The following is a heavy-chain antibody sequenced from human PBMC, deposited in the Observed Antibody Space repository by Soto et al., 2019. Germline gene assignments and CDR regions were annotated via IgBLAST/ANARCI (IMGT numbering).Heavy chain of an antibody. CDR2: IYNTGTT. J-gene: IGHJ5*02. Sequence: KPSETLSLTCTVSGGSISGYYWSWIRQPAGKGLEWIGRIYNTGTTNYNPSLRSRVTMSLDTSKNQFSLDLSSVTAADTAVYYCARDRSLWDNCFDPWGQGTLVTVSS. CDR3: ARDRSLWDNCFDP. D-gene: IGHD3-16*01. CDR1: GGSISGYY. V-gene: IGHV4-4*07.